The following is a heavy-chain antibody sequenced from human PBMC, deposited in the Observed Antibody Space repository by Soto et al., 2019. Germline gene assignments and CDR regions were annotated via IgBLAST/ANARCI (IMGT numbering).Heavy chain of an antibody. V-gene: IGHV3-7*01. Sequence: GGSLRLSCAASGFTFSSYWMSWVRQAPGKGLEWVANIKQDGSEKYYVDSVKGRFTISRDNAKNSLYLQMNSLRAEDTAVYYCARSIGYSGYDLTTYYYYYYMDVWGKGTTVTVSS. CDR1: GFTFSSYW. D-gene: IGHD5-12*01. CDR3: ARSIGYSGYDLTTYYYYYYMDV. CDR2: IKQDGSEK. J-gene: IGHJ6*03.